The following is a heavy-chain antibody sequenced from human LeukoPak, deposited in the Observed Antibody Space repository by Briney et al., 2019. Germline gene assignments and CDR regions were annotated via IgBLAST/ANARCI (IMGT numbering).Heavy chain of an antibody. J-gene: IGHJ4*02. CDR3: ARDRIAAAGLDY. CDR1: GGTFSSYA. CDR2: IIPIFGTA. D-gene: IGHD6-13*01. V-gene: IGHV1-69*05. Sequence: ASVKVSCKASGGTFSSYAISWVRQAPGQGLEWMGGIIPIFGTANYAQKFQGRVTITTDESTSTAYMELSSLRSEDTAVYYCARDRIAAAGLDYWGQGTLVTVSS.